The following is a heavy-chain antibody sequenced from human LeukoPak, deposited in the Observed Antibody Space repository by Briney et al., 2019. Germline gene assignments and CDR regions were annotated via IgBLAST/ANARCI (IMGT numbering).Heavy chain of an antibody. V-gene: IGHV3-30-3*01. CDR3: ARAAYGSGSYYFDY. CDR1: GFTFSSYA. Sequence: PGGSLRLSCAASGFTFSSYAMHWVRHAPGKGLEWVAVISYDGSDKYYADSVKGRFTISRDNSKNTLYLQMNSLRAEDTAVYYCARAAYGSGSYYFDYWGQGTLVTVSS. CDR2: ISYDGSDK. D-gene: IGHD3-10*01. J-gene: IGHJ4*02.